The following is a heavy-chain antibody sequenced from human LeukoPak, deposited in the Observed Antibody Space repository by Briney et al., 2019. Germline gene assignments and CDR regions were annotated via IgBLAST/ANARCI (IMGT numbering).Heavy chain of an antibody. Sequence: SETQSLTCTVSGGSISSYYWSWIRQPPGKGLEWIGYIYYSGSTNYNPSLKSRVTISVDTSKNQFSLKLSSVTAADTALYYCAREGGNSGTYSDFDYWGQGALVTVSS. D-gene: IGHD1-26*01. CDR3: AREGGNSGTYSDFDY. CDR1: GGSISSYY. CDR2: IYYSGST. V-gene: IGHV4-59*01. J-gene: IGHJ4*02.